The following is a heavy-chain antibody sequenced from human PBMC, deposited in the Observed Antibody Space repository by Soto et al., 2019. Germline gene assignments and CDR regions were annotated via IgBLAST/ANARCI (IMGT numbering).Heavy chain of an antibody. CDR1: GGSITTYY. Sequence: QVQLQESGPGLVKPSETLSLTYSVSGGSITTYYWSWLRQPPGKGLEWIGYIHYEGSTNYNPSLKSRVTILVDTSQNQFSLKLTSVTAADTAVYFCARGRRSGWYHFDSWGQGTLVTVSS. CDR3: ARGRRSGWYHFDS. V-gene: IGHV4-59*01. J-gene: IGHJ4*02. CDR2: IHYEGST. D-gene: IGHD6-19*01.